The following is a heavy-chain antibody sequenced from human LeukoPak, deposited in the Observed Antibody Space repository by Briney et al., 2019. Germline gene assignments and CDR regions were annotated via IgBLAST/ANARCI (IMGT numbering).Heavy chain of an antibody. CDR1: GFTFSSSA. CDR2: ISGSGGST. V-gene: IGHV3-23*01. D-gene: IGHD1-7*01. Sequence: PGGSLRLSCAASGFTFSSSAMSWVRQAPGKGLEWVSAISGSGGSTYYADSVKGRFTISRDNSKNTLYLQMNSLRADDTAVYYCAKRRGLELTYYYHMDVWGKGATVTVSS. J-gene: IGHJ6*03. CDR3: AKRRGLELTYYYHMDV.